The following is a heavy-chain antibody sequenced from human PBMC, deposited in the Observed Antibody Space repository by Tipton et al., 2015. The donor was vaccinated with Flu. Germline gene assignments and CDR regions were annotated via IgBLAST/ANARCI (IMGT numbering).Heavy chain of an antibody. D-gene: IGHD1-26*01. V-gene: IGHV4-34*01. J-gene: IGHJ2*01. CDR2: INHSGST. Sequence: TLSLTCAVYGGSFSGYYWSWIRQPPGKGLEWIGEINHSGSTNYNPSLKSRVTISVDPSKNQFSLKLSSVTAADTAVYYCASLLYSLGNWYFDVWGRGTLVTVSP. CDR3: ASLLYSLGNWYFDV. CDR1: GGSFSGYY.